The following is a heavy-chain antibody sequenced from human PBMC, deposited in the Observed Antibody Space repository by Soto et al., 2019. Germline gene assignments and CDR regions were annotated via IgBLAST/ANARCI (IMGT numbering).Heavy chain of an antibody. CDR1: GGTFSSYT. CDR3: ARVGPSTDPH. CDR2: IIPILGIA. Sequence: QVQLVQSGAEVKKPGSSVKVSCKASGGTFSSYTISWVRQAPGQGREWMGRIIPILGIANYAQKFKGRVTITADKATSTAYMELSSLRSEDTAVYYCARVGPSTDPHWGQGTLVTVSS. V-gene: IGHV1-69*02. J-gene: IGHJ4*02. D-gene: IGHD3-10*01.